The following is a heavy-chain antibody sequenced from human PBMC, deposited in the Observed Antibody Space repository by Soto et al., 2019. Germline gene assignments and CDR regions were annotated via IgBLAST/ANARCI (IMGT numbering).Heavy chain of an antibody. V-gene: IGHV3-23*01. D-gene: IGHD3-10*01. CDR2: ISGSGGST. Sequence: GGSLRLSCAASGFTVSSYAMSWVRQAPGKGLEWVSAISGSGGSTYYADSVKGRFTISRDNSKNTLYLQMNGLRAEDTAVYYCARSRVLGVIIGSYGMDVWGQGTTVTVSS. CDR3: ARSRVLGVIIGSYGMDV. CDR1: GFTVSSYA. J-gene: IGHJ6*02.